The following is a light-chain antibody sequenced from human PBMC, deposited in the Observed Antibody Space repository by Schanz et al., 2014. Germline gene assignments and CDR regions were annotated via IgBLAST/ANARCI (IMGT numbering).Light chain of an antibody. V-gene: IGKV1-12*01. Sequence: DIQMTQSPSSVSASVGDRVTITCRASQGIASWLAWYQQSPGKAPKLLISAASDLQSGVPSRFRGSGYGTDFTLTISSLQPEDFASYYCQQLNSYPPYTFGQGTKLEIK. J-gene: IGKJ2*01. CDR3: QQLNSYPPYT. CDR1: QGIASW. CDR2: AAS.